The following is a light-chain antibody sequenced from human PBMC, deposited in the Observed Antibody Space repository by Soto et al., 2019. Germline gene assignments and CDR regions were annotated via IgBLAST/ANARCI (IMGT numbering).Light chain of an antibody. CDR2: DVI. V-gene: IGLV2-11*01. CDR1: SSDVGRYNF. J-gene: IGLJ1*01. CDR3: CSYAGSYTHV. Sequence: QSVLTQPRSVSGSPGQSVTISCTGTSSDVGRYNFVSWYQQHPDKAPKLKIYDVIKRPSGVPDRFSGSKSGNTASLTIYGLQAEDEADYHCCSYAGSYTHVFGTGTKLTVL.